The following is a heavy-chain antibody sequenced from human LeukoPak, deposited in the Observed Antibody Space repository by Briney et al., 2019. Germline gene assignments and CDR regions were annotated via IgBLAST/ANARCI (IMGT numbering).Heavy chain of an antibody. Sequence: GRSLRLSCAASGFTFRTYSIHWVRQAPGKGLEWVTVVSADGRTQLYSDSVKGRFTVSRDNSLNTLHLQMNSLKPEDTAVYYCAREFGHNRWYFDYWGQGALVTVSS. CDR2: VSADGRTQ. J-gene: IGHJ4*02. V-gene: IGHV3-30*03. CDR1: GFTFRTYS. CDR3: AREFGHNRWYFDY. D-gene: IGHD5-24*01.